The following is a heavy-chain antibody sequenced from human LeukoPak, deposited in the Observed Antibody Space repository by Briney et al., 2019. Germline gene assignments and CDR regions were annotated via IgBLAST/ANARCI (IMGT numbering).Heavy chain of an antibody. CDR3: ARDHYDFWSGPDGYYMDV. D-gene: IGHD3-3*01. CDR1: GGSISSSNYY. CDR2: IYYSGST. Sequence: SETLSLTCTVSGGSISSSNYYWGWIRQPPGKGLEWIGSIYYSGSTYYNPSLKSRVTISVDTSKNQFSLKLSSVTAADTAVYYCARDHYDFWSGPDGYYMDVWGKGTTVTVSS. V-gene: IGHV4-39*07. J-gene: IGHJ6*03.